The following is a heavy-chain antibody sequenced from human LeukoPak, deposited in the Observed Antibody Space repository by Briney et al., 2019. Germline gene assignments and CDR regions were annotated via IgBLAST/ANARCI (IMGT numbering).Heavy chain of an antibody. J-gene: IGHJ4*02. Sequence: EASVTVSCTASGYTFTNYYIHWVRQAPGQGLEWMGIINPSDGATNYAQKLQTRVTLTRDTSTSSVYMEVGSLRSEDTAVYYCARGGIAVAGSFDYWGQGTLVTVSS. CDR2: INPSDGAT. CDR1: GYTFTNYY. V-gene: IGHV1-46*01. CDR3: ARGGIAVAGSFDY. D-gene: IGHD6-19*01.